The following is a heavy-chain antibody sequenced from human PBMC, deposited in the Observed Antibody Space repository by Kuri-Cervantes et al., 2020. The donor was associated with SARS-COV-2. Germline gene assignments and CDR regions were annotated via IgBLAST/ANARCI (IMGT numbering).Heavy chain of an antibody. V-gene: IGHV1-69*06. D-gene: IGHD3-10*01. Sequence: SVKVSCKASGYSFAAYYIHWVRQAPGQGLEWMGWIIPIFGTANYAQRFQGRVTMTEDTSTDTAYMGLSSLRSEDTAVYYCATENYYGSGRPYWGQGTLVTVSS. CDR3: ATENYYGSGRPY. CDR1: GYSFAAYY. J-gene: IGHJ4*02. CDR2: IIPIFGTA.